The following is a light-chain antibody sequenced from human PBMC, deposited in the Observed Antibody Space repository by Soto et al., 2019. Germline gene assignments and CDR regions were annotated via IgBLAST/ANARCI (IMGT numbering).Light chain of an antibody. CDR1: ETVATN. V-gene: IGKV3-15*01. CDR3: QQYFEWPPMT. Sequence: MMSQPPSTLSVSPGERATLSCWASETVATNLAWYQQKPGQAPRLLISGASTRAAGISDRFRGSGSGTEFTLTISSLRSEDSAIYYCQQYFEWPPMTFGQGTKVAI. CDR2: GAS. J-gene: IGKJ1*01.